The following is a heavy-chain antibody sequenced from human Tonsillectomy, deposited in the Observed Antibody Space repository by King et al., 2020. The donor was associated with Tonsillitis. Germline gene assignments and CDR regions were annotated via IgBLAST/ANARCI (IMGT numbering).Heavy chain of an antibody. CDR1: GFTFSSYA. V-gene: IGHV3-30*04. J-gene: IGHJ6*02. CDR3: ARDSSIAARYYYYGMDV. D-gene: IGHD6-6*01. CDR2: ISYDVRNK. Sequence: VQLVESGGGVVQPGRSLRLSCAASGFTFSSYAMHWVRQAPGKGLEWVAVISYDVRNKYYADSVKGRFTISRDNSKNTLYLQMNRLRAEDTAVYYWARDSSIAARYYYYGMDVWGQGTTVTVSS.